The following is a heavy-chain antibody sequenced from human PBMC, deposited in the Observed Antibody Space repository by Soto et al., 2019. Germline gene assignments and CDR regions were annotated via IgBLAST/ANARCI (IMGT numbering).Heavy chain of an antibody. J-gene: IGHJ4*02. CDR1: GYTFTSYY. Sequence: QVQLVQSGAEVKKPGASVKVSCKASGYTFTSYYMHWVRQAPGQGLEWMGIINPSGGSTSYAQKFQGRVTMTRDTSTSTVYMELSSMRSEDTAVYYCATTYGMVATYRYYFDYWGQGTLVTVS. CDR3: ATTYGMVATYRYYFDY. V-gene: IGHV1-46*01. D-gene: IGHD5-12*01. CDR2: INPSGGST.